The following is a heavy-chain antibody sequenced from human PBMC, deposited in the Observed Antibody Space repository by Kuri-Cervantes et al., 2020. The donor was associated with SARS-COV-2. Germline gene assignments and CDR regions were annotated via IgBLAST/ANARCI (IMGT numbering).Heavy chain of an antibody. V-gene: IGHV3-30*04. CDR1: GFTFSSYA. CDR3: AKDRYYGSGSYYWGTDY. D-gene: IGHD3-10*01. J-gene: IGHJ4*02. CDR2: ISYDGSNK. Sequence: GGSLRLSCAASGFTFSSYAMHWVRQAPGKGLEWVAVISYDGSNKYYADSVKGRFTISRDNSKNTLYLQMNSLRAEDTAVYYCAKDRYYGSGSYYWGTDYWGQGTLVTVSS.